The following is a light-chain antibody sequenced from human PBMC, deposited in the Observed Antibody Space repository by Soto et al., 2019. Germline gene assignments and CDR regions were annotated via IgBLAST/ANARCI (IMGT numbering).Light chain of an antibody. V-gene: IGKV3-20*01. CDR1: QSVSGSY. Sequence: EIVLTQSPGTLSLSPGERATLSCRASQSVSGSYLAWYQQKPGQAPRLLIYGSSSRATGIPDRFSGSGSGTDFTLTISRLEPEDFVVYYCQQYGSSAWTFGQGTKMEIK. CDR3: QQYGSSAWT. CDR2: GSS. J-gene: IGKJ1*01.